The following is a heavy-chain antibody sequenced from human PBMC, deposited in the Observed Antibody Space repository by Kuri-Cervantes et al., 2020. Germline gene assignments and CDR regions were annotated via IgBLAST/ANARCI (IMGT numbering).Heavy chain of an antibody. Sequence: ASVKVSCKASGYTFTGYYMHWVRQAPGQGLEWMGWINPNSDGTNYAQKFQGRVTMTRDTSISTAYMELSRLRSDDTAVYYCARHGGGSGRPQEFDYWGQGTLVTVSS. CDR1: GYTFTGYY. J-gene: IGHJ4*02. CDR3: ARHGGGSGRPQEFDY. V-gene: IGHV1-2*02. D-gene: IGHD3-10*01. CDR2: INPNSDGT.